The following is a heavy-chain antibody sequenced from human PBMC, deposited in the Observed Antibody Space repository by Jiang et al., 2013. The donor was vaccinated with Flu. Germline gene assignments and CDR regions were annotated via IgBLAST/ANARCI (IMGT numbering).Heavy chain of an antibody. CDR3: SRDCWGGATPQCY. CDR1: GFTFSTFE. J-gene: IGHJ4*02. Sequence: LVESGGGLAQPGGSLRLSCAASGFTFSTFEMNWVRQAPGKGLEYISYISDTGDTKYYADSVKGRFTVSRDNAKNSLYLQMNSLRAEDTAFYYCSRDCWGGATPQCYWGQGTLVTVSS. V-gene: IGHV3-48*03. CDR2: ISDTGDTK. D-gene: IGHD3-16*01.